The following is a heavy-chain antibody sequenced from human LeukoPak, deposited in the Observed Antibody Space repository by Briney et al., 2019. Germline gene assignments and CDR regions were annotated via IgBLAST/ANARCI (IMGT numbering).Heavy chain of an antibody. CDR1: GFTFSNAW. V-gene: IGHV3-15*01. J-gene: IGHJ3*02. CDR2: IKSKTDGGTT. D-gene: IGHD3-22*01. Sequence: GGSLRLSCAASGFTFSNAWMSWVRQAPGKGLEWVGRIKSKTDGGTTDYAAPVKGRFTISRDDSKNTLYLQTNSLKTEDTAVYYCTTDVYYYDSSGPYSSDASDIWGQGTMVTVSS. CDR3: TTDVYYYDSSGPYSSDASDI.